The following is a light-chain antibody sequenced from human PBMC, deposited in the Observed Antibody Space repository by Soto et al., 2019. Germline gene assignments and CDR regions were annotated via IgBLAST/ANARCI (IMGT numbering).Light chain of an antibody. CDR2: DAS. J-gene: IGKJ1*01. V-gene: IGKV1-5*01. Sequence: DIQMTQSPSTLSASVGDRVTITCRASQSISKWLAWYQQKPGKAPKVLIFDASILESGVPSRFSGSGSGTEFTLTISSLQPDDFATYYCQQHNDYLTWTFGQGTKVEIK. CDR3: QQHNDYLTWT. CDR1: QSISKW.